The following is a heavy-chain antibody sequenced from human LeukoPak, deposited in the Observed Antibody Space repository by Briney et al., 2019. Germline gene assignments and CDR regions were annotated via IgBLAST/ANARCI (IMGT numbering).Heavy chain of an antibody. V-gene: IGHV3-72*01. J-gene: IGHJ4*02. Sequence: GGSLRLSCAASGFSITDHYMDWVRQAPGKGLEWVGRARNKPNGYTTDYGTSVKGRFIVSRDDSENSLYLQMNGLKTEDTAVYYCVRVRHGDYFDYWGQGTLVTVSS. D-gene: IGHD4-17*01. CDR2: ARNKPNGYTT. CDR3: VRVRHGDYFDY. CDR1: GFSITDHY.